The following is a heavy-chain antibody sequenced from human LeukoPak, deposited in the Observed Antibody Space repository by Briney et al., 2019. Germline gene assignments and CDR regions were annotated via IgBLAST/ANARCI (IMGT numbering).Heavy chain of an antibody. D-gene: IGHD4-17*01. V-gene: IGHV3-15*01. CDR2: IKRKSDGGTT. CDR3: ATEDYGDYVSPH. CDR1: GFTFSNTW. Sequence: KSGGSLRLSCAASGFTFSNTWMSWVRQAPGKGLEWVGRIKRKSDGGTTDYAAPVKGRFTISRDDSKNTLYLQMNSLKTEDTAVYYCATEDYGDYVSPHWGQGTLVTVSS. J-gene: IGHJ4*02.